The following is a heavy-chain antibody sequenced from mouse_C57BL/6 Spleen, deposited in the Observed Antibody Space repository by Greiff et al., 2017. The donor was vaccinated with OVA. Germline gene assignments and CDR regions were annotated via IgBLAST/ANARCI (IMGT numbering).Heavy chain of an antibody. V-gene: IGHV1-76*01. D-gene: IGHD2-4*01. CDR3: ARYDYDGFDY. CDR1: GYTFTDYY. J-gene: IGHJ2*01. Sequence: QVQLQQSGAELVRPGASVKLSCKASGYTFTDYYINWVKQRPGQGLEWIARIYPGSGNTYYNAQFKGKATLTAETSSSTAYMQLSSLTSEDSSGYVCARYDYDGFDYWGQGTTLTVSS. CDR2: IYPGSGNT.